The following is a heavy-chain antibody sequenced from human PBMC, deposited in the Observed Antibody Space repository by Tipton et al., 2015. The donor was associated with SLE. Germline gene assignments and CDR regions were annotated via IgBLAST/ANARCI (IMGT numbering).Heavy chain of an antibody. CDR2: IYHSGST. J-gene: IGHJ4*02. CDR3: ASSFPSPLNSYGQGTFDY. V-gene: IGHV4-30-2*02. D-gene: IGHD5-18*01. CDR1: GGSISSGGYS. Sequence: TLSLTCAVSGGSISSGGYSWSWIRQPPGKGLEWIGYIYHSGSTYYNPSLKSRVTISVDRSKNQFSLKLSSVTAADTAVYYCASSFPSPLNSYGQGTFDYWGQGTLVTVSS.